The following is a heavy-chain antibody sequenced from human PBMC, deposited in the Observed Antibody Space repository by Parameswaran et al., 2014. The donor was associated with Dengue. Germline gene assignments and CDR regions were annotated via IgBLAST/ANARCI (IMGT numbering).Heavy chain of an antibody. D-gene: IGHD3-9*01. Sequence: WIRQPPGKGLEWVSYISSSGSTIYYADSVKGRFTISRDNAKNSLYLQMNSLRAEDTAVYYCARSVLRYFDWLLISRHYYYMDVWGQGTTVTVSS. V-gene: IGHV3-48*03. CDR3: ARSVLRYFDWLLISRHYYYMDV. J-gene: IGHJ6*03. CDR2: ISSSGSTI.